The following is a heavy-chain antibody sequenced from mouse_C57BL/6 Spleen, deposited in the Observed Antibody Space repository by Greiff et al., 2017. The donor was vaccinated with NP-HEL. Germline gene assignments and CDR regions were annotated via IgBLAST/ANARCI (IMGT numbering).Heavy chain of an antibody. D-gene: IGHD5-1-1*01. V-gene: IGHV1-59*01. CDR1: GYTFTSYW. CDR2: IDPSDSYT. Sequence: QVQLQQPGAELVRPGTSVKLSCKASGYTFTSYWMHWVKQRPGQGLEWIGVIDPSDSYTNYNQKFKGKATLTVDTSSSTAYMQLSSLTSEDSAVYYCARSHTKFDYWGQGTTLTVSS. J-gene: IGHJ2*01. CDR3: ARSHTKFDY.